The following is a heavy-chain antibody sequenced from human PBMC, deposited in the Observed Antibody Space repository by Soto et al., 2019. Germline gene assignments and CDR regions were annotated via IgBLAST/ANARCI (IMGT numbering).Heavy chain of an antibody. D-gene: IGHD2-2*01. CDR3: ARRLPAAMLSEWFDP. CDR1: GGSISSSSYY. Sequence: QLQLQESGPGLVKPSETLSLTCTVSGGSISSSSYYWGWIRQPPGKGLEWIGSIYYSGSTSYNPSLKSRVTISVDTSKNQFSLKLSSVTAADTAVYYCARRLPAAMLSEWFDPWGQGTLVTVSS. J-gene: IGHJ5*02. CDR2: IYYSGST. V-gene: IGHV4-39*01.